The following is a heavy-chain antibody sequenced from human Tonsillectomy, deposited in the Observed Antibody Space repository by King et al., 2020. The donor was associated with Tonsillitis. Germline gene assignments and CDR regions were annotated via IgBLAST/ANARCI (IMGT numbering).Heavy chain of an antibody. V-gene: IGHV4-59*02. CDR3: ARGPPLGYCSITSCSYSDS. D-gene: IGHD2-2*01. J-gene: IGHJ5*01. CDR2: IYYNGSS. Sequence: QLQESGPGLVKPSETLSLTCIVSGGSVSSYFWSWIRQPPGKGLEWIGYIYYNGSSNYNPSLRSRVTVSVDTSKNQFSLRLNSVTAADTAVYFCARGPPLGYCSITSCSYSDSWGQGTLVTVSS. CDR1: GGSVSSYF.